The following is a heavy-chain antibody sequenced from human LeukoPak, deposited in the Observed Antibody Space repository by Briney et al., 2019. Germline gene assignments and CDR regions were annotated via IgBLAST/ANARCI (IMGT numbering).Heavy chain of an antibody. CDR2: INHSGST. D-gene: IGHD6-13*01. Sequence: SETLSLTCAVYGGSFSGYYWSWIRQPSGKGLEWIGEINHSGSTNCNPSLKSRVTISVDTSKNQFSLKLSSETAADTAVYYCARDGVAAAVKLDYWGQGTLVTVSS. CDR3: ARDGVAAAVKLDY. J-gene: IGHJ4*02. V-gene: IGHV4-34*01. CDR1: GGSFSGYY.